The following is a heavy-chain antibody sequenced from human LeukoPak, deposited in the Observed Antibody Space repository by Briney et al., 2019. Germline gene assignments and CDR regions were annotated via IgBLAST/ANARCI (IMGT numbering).Heavy chain of an antibody. CDR1: GYTFTSYD. D-gene: IGHD3-10*01. CDR3: ARGRKKYYGSGFQSPYYYMDV. Sequence: GASVKVSCKASGYTFTSYDINWVRQATGQGLEWMGWMNPNSGNTGYAQKFQGRVTMTRNTSISTAYMELSSLRSEDTAVYYCARGRKKYYGSGFQSPYYYMDVWGKGTTVTISS. V-gene: IGHV1-8*01. CDR2: MNPNSGNT. J-gene: IGHJ6*03.